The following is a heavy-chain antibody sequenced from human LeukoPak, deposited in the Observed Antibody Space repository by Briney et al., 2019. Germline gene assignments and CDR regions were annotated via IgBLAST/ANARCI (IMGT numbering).Heavy chain of an antibody. D-gene: IGHD3-16*02. Sequence: SETLSLTCAVYGGSFSGYYWSWIRQPPGKGLEWIGEINHSGSTNYNPSLKSRVTISVDTSKNQFSLKLSSVTAADTAVYYCARARYYDYIWGSYRLGYFDYWGQGTLVTVSS. CDR2: INHSGST. J-gene: IGHJ4*02. CDR3: ARARYYDYIWGSYRLGYFDY. CDR1: GGSFSGYY. V-gene: IGHV4-34*01.